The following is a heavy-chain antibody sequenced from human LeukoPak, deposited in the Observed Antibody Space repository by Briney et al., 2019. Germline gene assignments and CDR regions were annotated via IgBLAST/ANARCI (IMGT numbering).Heavy chain of an antibody. Sequence: SSVKVSCKASGGTFSSYAISWVRQAPGQGLEWMGGIIHIYDSANYAQKFQGRVTITTDESTRTAYMELSSLRSEDTAVYYCARAPTEGRFDPWGQGTLASVRS. CDR2: IIHIYDSA. V-gene: IGHV1-69*05. CDR1: GGTFSSYA. CDR3: ARAPTEGRFDP. J-gene: IGHJ5*02.